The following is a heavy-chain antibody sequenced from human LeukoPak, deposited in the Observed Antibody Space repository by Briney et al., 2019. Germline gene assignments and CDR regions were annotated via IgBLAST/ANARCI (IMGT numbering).Heavy chain of an antibody. J-gene: IGHJ6*02. CDR1: GFTFSSYG. D-gene: IGHD4-17*01. CDR2: ISYDGSNK. CDR3: AKCSYGDYRAYYYYGMDV. Sequence: GGSLRLSCAASGFTFSSYGMHWVRQAPGKGLEWVEVISYDGSNKYYADSVKGRFTISRDNSKNTLYLQINSLRAEDTAVYYCAKCSYGDYRAYYYYGMDVWGQGTTVTVSS. V-gene: IGHV3-30*18.